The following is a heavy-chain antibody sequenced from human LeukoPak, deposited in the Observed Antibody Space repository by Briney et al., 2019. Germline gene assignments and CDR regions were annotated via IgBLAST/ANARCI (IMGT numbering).Heavy chain of an antibody. CDR3: ARDQKRRYYYEGVGPID. J-gene: IGHJ4*02. Sequence: GGSLRLSCAPSGFTYSSYGMHWVRQAPGKGLEWVAVIWYGGSKYYADSVKGRFTISRDNSKNTLYLQMNSLRAEDTAVYYCARDQKRRYYYEGVGPIDWGQGTLVTVSS. CDR1: GFTYSSYG. CDR2: IWYGGSK. D-gene: IGHD3-22*01. V-gene: IGHV3-33*08.